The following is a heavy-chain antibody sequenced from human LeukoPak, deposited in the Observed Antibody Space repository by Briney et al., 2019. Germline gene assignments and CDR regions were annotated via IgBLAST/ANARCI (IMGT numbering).Heavy chain of an antibody. V-gene: IGHV1-2*02. CDR3: AREDGEYDAFDI. J-gene: IGHJ3*02. D-gene: IGHD2/OR15-2a*01. CDR1: GYTFTGYY. Sequence: ASVNVSCKASGYTFTGYYMHWVRQAPGQGREWMGWINPNSGGTNYAQKFQGRVTMTRDTSISTAYMELSRLRSDDTAVYYCAREDGEYDAFDIWGQGTMVTVSS. CDR2: INPNSGGT.